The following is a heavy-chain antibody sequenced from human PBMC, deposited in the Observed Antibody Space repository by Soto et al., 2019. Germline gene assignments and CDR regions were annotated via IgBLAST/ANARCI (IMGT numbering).Heavy chain of an antibody. CDR3: ARWYSGQDPGRYFDL. J-gene: IGHJ2*01. CDR1: GFTFSSYW. D-gene: IGHD6-13*01. Sequence: EVQLVDSGGGLVQPGGSLRLSCAASGFTFSSYWMHWVRQAPGKGLVWVSRINSDGSSTSYADYVKGRFTIARDNAKNTLYLQMNSLGAEDTAVYYCARWYSGQDPGRYFDLWGRGTLVTVSS. V-gene: IGHV3-74*01. CDR2: INSDGSST.